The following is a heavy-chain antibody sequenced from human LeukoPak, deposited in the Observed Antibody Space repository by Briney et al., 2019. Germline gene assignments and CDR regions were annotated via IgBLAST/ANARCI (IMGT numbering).Heavy chain of an antibody. Sequence: KPSETLSLTCTVSGGSISSYYWSWIRQPPGKGLEWIGYIYYSGSTNYNPSLKSRVTISVDTSKNQFSLKLSSVTAADTAVYYCARVGRIQLWATFDYWGQGTLVTVSS. V-gene: IGHV4-59*01. CDR3: ARVGRIQLWATFDY. CDR1: GGSISSYY. CDR2: IYYSGST. J-gene: IGHJ4*02. D-gene: IGHD5-18*01.